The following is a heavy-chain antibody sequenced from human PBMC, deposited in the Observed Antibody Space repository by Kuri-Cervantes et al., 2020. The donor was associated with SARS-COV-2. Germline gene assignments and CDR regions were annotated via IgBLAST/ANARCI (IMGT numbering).Heavy chain of an antibody. V-gene: IGHV3-9*01. D-gene: IGHD5-24*01. J-gene: IGHJ4*02. CDR1: GFTFDDYA. CDR2: ISWNSGSI. CDR3: AKDSDGHFDY. Sequence: SLKISCAASGFTFDDYAMHWVRQAPGKGLEWVSGISWNSGSIGYADSVKGRFTISRDNAKNSLYLQMNSLRAEDTALYYCAKDSDGHFDYWGQGTLVTVSS.